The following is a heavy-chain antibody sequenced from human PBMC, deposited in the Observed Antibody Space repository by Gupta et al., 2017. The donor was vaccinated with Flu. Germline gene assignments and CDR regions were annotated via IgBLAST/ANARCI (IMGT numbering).Heavy chain of an antibody. CDR1: GGSISSGSYY. J-gene: IGHJ3*02. CDR3: ARGYYDFWSGYSRYDAFDI. D-gene: IGHD3-3*01. CDR2: IYTSGST. V-gene: IGHV4-61*02. Sequence: QVQLQESGPGLVKPSQTLSLTCTVSGGSISSGSYYWSWIRQPAGKGLEWIGRIYTSGSTNYNPSLKSRVTISVDTSKNQFSLKLSSVTAADTAVYYCARGYYDFWSGYSRYDAFDIWGQGTMVTVSS.